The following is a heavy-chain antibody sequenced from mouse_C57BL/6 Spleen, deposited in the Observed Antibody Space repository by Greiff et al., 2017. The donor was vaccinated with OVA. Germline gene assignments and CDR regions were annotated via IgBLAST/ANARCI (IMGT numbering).Heavy chain of an antibody. Sequence: QVQLKESDAELVKPGASVKISCKVSGYTFTDHTIHWMKQRPEQGLEWIGYIYPRDGSTKYNEKFKGKATLTADKSSSTAYMQLNSLTSEDSAVYFCASPHYYGSRDWYFDVWGTGTTVTVSS. J-gene: IGHJ1*03. V-gene: IGHV1-78*01. CDR3: ASPHYYGSRDWYFDV. D-gene: IGHD1-1*01. CDR2: IYPRDGST. CDR1: GYTFTDHT.